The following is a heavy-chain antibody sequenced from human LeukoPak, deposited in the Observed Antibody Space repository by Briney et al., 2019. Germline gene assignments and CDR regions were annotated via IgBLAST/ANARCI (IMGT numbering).Heavy chain of an antibody. CDR3: TRVNLRGSQYNWFDP. D-gene: IGHD1-26*01. CDR2: ITPIIDSA. CDR1: GGTFRSHI. J-gene: IGHJ5*02. V-gene: IGHV1-69*08. Sequence: ASVKVSCKTFGGTFRSHIFSWVRQAPGQGLEWMGKITPIIDSAKYSQKFRDRLTITGDSSTGTAYMELSSLTPEDTALYFCTRVNLRGSQYNWFDPWGQGTLVIVSS.